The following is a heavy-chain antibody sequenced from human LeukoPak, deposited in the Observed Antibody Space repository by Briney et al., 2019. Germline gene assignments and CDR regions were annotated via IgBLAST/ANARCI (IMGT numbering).Heavy chain of an antibody. J-gene: IGHJ4*02. D-gene: IGHD5-18*01. V-gene: IGHV4-34*01. Sequence: SETLPLTCAVYGGSFSSYYWSWIRQPPGKGLEWIGEIDQSGSTNYNPSLKGRITISVDTSKNQFSLELSSVTAADTAVYYCAREYGYEDYWGQGTLVTVSS. CDR2: IDQSGST. CDR3: AREYGYEDY. CDR1: GGSFSSYY.